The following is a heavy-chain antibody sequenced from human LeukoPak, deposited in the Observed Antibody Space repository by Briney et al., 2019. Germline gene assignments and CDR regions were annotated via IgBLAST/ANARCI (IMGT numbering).Heavy chain of an antibody. CDR2: IYHSGST. CDR1: GGSISSGGYY. CDR3: ARRASYTPMGGYYFDY. J-gene: IGHJ4*02. V-gene: IGHV4-30-2*02. D-gene: IGHD5-18*01. Sequence: PSQTLSLTCTVSGGSISSGGYYWSWIRQPPGKGLEWIGYIYHSGSTYYNPSLKSRVTISVDRSKNQFSLKLSSVTAADTAVYYCARRASYTPMGGYYFDYWGQGTLVTVSS.